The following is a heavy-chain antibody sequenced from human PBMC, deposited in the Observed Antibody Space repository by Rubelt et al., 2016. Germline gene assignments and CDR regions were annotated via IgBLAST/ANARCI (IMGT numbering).Heavy chain of an antibody. Sequence: QVQLVESGGGVVQPGRSLRLSCAASGFTFSSYGMHWVRPAPGKGLAWVAVISYDGSTKYNADSVQGRFTISRDNSKNTLYLQMNSRRAEDTAVYCCAREITPADLDWGQGTLVTVSS. D-gene: IGHD2-2*01. CDR3: AREITPADLD. V-gene: IGHV3-30*03. CDR2: ISYDGSTK. J-gene: IGHJ4*02. CDR1: GFTFSSYG.